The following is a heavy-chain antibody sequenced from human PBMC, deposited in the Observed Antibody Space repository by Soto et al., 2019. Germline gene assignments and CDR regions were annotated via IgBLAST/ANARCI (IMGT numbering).Heavy chain of an antibody. CDR3: ARGGGITMVRGVIINYYYYMDV. Sequence: QVQLVQSGAEVKKPGASVKVSCKASGYTFTSYGISWVRQAPGQGLEWMGWISAYNGNTNYAQKLQGRVTITTDTSTSTAYMELRSLRSDDTAVYYCARGGGITMVRGVIINYYYYMDVWGKGTTVTVSS. V-gene: IGHV1-18*01. J-gene: IGHJ6*03. CDR1: GYTFTSYG. D-gene: IGHD3-10*01. CDR2: ISAYNGNT.